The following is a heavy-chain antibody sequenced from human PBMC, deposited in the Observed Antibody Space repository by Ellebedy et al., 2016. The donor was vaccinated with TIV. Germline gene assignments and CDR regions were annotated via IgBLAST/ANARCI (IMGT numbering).Heavy chain of an antibody. D-gene: IGHD6-13*01. CDR1: GYTFTRYG. J-gene: IGHJ4*02. Sequence: AASVKVSCKASGYTFTRYGITWLRQAPGQRLEWMGWINAGNGNTKYSQKFQGRVTITRDTSASTAYMELSSLRSEDTAVYYCARERYSRVELDYWGQGTLVTVSS. CDR2: INAGNGNT. CDR3: ARERYSRVELDY. V-gene: IGHV1-3*01.